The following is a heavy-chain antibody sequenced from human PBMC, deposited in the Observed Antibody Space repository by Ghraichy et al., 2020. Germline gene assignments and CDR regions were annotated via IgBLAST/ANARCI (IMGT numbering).Heavy chain of an antibody. J-gene: IGHJ3*02. V-gene: IGHV4-34*01. D-gene: IGHD3-22*01. Sequence: SETLSLTCAVYGGSFSGYYWSWIRQPPGKGLEWIGEINHSGSTNYNPSLKSRVTISVDTSKNQFSLKLSSVTAADTAVYYCARVGDSSGYYFAFDIWGQGTMVTVSS. CDR3: ARVGDSSGYYFAFDI. CDR2: INHSGST. CDR1: GGSFSGYY.